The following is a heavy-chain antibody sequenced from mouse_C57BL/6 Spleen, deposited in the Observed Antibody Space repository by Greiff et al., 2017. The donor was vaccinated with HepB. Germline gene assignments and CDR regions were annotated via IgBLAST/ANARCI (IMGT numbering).Heavy chain of an antibody. D-gene: IGHD1-1*01. CDR2: INPSSGYT. CDR3: EITVVATDYAMDY. Sequence: VQLQQSGAELAKPGASVKLSCKASGYTFTSYWMHWVKQRPGQGLEWIGYINPSSGYTKYNQKFKDKATLTADKSSSTAYMQLSSLTYEDSAVYYCEITVVATDYAMDYWGQGTSVTVSS. CDR1: GYTFTSYW. J-gene: IGHJ4*01. V-gene: IGHV1-7*01.